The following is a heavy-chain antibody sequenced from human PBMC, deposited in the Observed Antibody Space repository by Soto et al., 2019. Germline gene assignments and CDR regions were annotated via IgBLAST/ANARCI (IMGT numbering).Heavy chain of an antibody. CDR1: GYTFTSYA. V-gene: IGHV1-3*01. CDR2: INAGDGNT. J-gene: IGHJ5*02. D-gene: IGHD1-7*01. CDR3: ATANWNYAANWFDP. Sequence: ASVKVSCKASGYTFTSYAMHWVRQAPGKRLEWMGWINAGDGNTKYAQKFQGRVTMTEDTSTDTAYMELSSLRSEDTAVYYCATANWNYAANWFDPWGQGTLVTVSS.